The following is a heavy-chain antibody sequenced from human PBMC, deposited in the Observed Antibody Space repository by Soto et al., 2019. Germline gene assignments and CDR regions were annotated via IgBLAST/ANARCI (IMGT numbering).Heavy chain of an antibody. J-gene: IGHJ4*02. V-gene: IGHV3-21*04. CDR3: AGSLATVTTHV. Sequence: EVQLVESGGGLVKPGGSLRLSCAASGFTFSSYSMNWVRQAPGKGLEWVSSISSSSSYIYYADSVKGRFTISRDNSKNTLYLQMNSLRAEDTAVYYCAGSLATVTTHVWGQGTLVTVSS. D-gene: IGHD4-17*01. CDR1: GFTFSSYS. CDR2: ISSSSSYI.